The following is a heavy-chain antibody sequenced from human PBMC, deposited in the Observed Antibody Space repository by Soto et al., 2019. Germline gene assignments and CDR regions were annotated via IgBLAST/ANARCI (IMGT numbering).Heavy chain of an antibody. CDR1: GHTFTSYY. V-gene: IGHV1-46*01. Sequence: GASVKVSCKASGHTFTSYYMHWVLQAPGQGLEWMGIINPSGGSTSYAQKFQGRVTMTRDTSTSTVYMELSSLRSEDTAVYYCASAQGYSSSWTGPFFDYWGQGTLVTVS. J-gene: IGHJ4*02. CDR2: INPSGGST. CDR3: ASAQGYSSSWTGPFFDY. D-gene: IGHD6-13*01.